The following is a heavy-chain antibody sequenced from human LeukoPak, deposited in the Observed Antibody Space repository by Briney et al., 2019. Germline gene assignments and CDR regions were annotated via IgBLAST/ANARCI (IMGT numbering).Heavy chain of an antibody. J-gene: IGHJ4*02. CDR2: INPNSGAT. V-gene: IGHV1-2*07. CDR3: ARDLGYCSGGSCRIFDY. Sequence: ASVTVSCKASGYTFTGYYLHWVRQAPGQEREWMGWINPNSGATNYARKFQGRGAMTRDTSISAAYMELSSLRSDDAAVYYCARDLGYCSGGSCRIFDYWGQGTLVTVSS. D-gene: IGHD2-15*01. CDR1: GYTFTGYY.